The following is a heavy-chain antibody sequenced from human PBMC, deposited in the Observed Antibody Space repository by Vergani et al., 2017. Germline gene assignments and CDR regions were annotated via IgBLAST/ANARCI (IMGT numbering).Heavy chain of an antibody. CDR1: GFTFDDYA. V-gene: IGHV3-9*01. Sequence: EVRLVESGGRLVQPGRSLRLSCAASGFTFDDYAMHWVRQIPGKGLEWVSGISWNSDSIAYADSVKGRFTISRDNAKNSLYLQMNSLRAEDTALYYCVKDIAASGNYWYFDLWGRGTLVTVSS. J-gene: IGHJ2*01. CDR3: VKDIAASGNYWYFDL. CDR2: ISWNSDSI. D-gene: IGHD6-13*01.